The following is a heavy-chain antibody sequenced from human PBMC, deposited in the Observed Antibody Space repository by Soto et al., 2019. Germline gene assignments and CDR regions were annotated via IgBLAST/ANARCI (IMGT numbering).Heavy chain of an antibody. CDR2: INHSGST. V-gene: IGHV4-34*01. CDR3: AKDSTSPGYRSSYFDY. J-gene: IGHJ4*02. D-gene: IGHD6-6*01. CDR1: GGSFSGYY. Sequence: TSETLSLTCAVYGGSFSGYYWSWIRQPPGKGLEWIGEINHSGSTNYNPSLKSRVTISVDTSKNQFSLKLSSVTAADTAMYYCAKDSTSPGYRSSYFDYWGRGTLVTVSS.